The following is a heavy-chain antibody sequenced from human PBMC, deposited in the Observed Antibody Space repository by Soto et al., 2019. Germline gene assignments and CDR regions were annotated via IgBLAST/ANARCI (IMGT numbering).Heavy chain of an antibody. V-gene: IGHV3-23*01. CDR1: GFTFNTYG. CDR2: ILGTGDRV. CDR3: AKYFNTGTSSTYDS. Sequence: GSSLRLSCATSGFTFNTYGIAWVRQSPGKGLAWVSAILGTGDRVSYVDSVKGRFTISRDNSKITLYLKMNSLRADDTAIYYCAKYFNTGTSSTYDSWGQGTLVTVSS. J-gene: IGHJ4*02. D-gene: IGHD1-7*01.